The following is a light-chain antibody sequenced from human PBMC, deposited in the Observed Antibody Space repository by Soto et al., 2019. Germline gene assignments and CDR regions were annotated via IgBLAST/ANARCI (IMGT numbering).Light chain of an antibody. CDR3: QHRSNWYT. J-gene: IGKJ2*01. CDR2: DAS. CDR1: QSVSSY. Sequence: EIVLTQSPATLSLSPGERATLSCRASQSVSSYLAWYQQKPGQAPRLLIYDASNRATGIPARFSGSGSGTDFTLTISSLEPEDFAVYYCQHRSNWYTFGQGTKQEIK. V-gene: IGKV3-11*01.